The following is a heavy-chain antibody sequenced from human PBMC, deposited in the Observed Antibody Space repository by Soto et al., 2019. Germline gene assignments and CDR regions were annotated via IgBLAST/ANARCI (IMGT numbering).Heavy chain of an antibody. CDR3: ARRPYYYDSSGYYRED. D-gene: IGHD3-22*01. CDR2: ISAYNGNT. Sequence: SVKVSCKASGYTFTSYGISWVRQAPLQGPEWMGCISAYNGNTNYAQKLQGRVTMTTDTSTSTAYMALRSLRSDDTAVYYCARRPYYYDSSGYYREDWAQGTIVTVSS. CDR1: GYTFTSYG. V-gene: IGHV1-18*01. J-gene: IGHJ4*02.